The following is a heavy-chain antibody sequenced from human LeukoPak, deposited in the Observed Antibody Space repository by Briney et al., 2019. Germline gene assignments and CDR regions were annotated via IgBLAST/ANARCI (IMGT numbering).Heavy chain of an antibody. Sequence: PGGSLRLSCAASGFTFSSYSMNWVRQAPGKGLEWVSSISSSSSYIYYADSVKGRFTISRDNAKNSLYLQMNSLRAEDTAVYYCARDQDYYGSGSYSTCPDYWGQGTLVTVSS. D-gene: IGHD3-10*01. J-gene: IGHJ4*02. CDR1: GFTFSSYS. CDR3: ARDQDYYGSGSYSTCPDY. CDR2: ISSSSSYI. V-gene: IGHV3-21*01.